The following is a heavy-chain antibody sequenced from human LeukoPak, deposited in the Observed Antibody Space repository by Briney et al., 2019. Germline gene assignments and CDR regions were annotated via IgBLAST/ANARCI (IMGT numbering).Heavy chain of an antibody. CDR1: GFTVSSTY. J-gene: IGHJ4*02. Sequence: HPGGSLRLSCAASGFTVSSTYMSWVRQAPGKGLEWVSVIYSGGNIYYIESVKGRFTISRDTSKNTLYLQMNSLRAEDTAVYFCAGRHCSGGGCYFAGADPFDYWGQGTLVTVPS. D-gene: IGHD2-15*01. CDR3: AGRHCSGGGCYFAGADPFDY. CDR2: IYSGGNI. V-gene: IGHV3-53*01.